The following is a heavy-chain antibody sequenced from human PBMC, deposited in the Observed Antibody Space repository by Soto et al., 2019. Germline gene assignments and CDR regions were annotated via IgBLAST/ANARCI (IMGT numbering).Heavy chain of an antibody. D-gene: IGHD3-22*01. CDR2: INPSGGST. CDR1: RYTFTSYY. Sequence: ASVKVSCKASRYTFTSYYMHWVRQAPGQGLEWMGIINPSGGSTSYAQKLQGRVTITRDTSTSTVYMGLSSLRAEDTAVYYCARDTDYYDSSGYYFDYWGQGTLVTVSS. J-gene: IGHJ4*02. CDR3: ARDTDYYDSSGYYFDY. V-gene: IGHV1-46*01.